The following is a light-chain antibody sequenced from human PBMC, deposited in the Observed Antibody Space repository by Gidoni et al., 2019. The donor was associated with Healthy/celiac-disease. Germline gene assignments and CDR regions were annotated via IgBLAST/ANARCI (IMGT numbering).Light chain of an antibody. CDR1: QDISNY. CDR3: QQYDNLPT. Sequence: DIQMTQSPSSLSASVGDRVTITCQASQDISNYLNWYQQKPGKAPKLLIYDASNLETGAPSRCSGSGSGTDFTFTISSLQPEDIATYYCQQYDNLPTFGQGTKLEIK. V-gene: IGKV1-33*01. CDR2: DAS. J-gene: IGKJ2*01.